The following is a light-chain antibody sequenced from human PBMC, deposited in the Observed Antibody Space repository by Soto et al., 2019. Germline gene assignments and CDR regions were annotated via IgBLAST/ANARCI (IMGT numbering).Light chain of an antibody. V-gene: IGKV1-6*01. CDR3: LQDHDYPWT. CDR2: AAS. J-gene: IGKJ1*01. Sequence: IQITQSPSSLSASVGDRVTITFQASQDISNHLNWYQQKPGQAPKLLIYAASYLQIGVPSRFSGSGSGTDFTLTISSLQPEDFATYYCLQDHDYPWTFGQGTKVDIK. CDR1: QDISNH.